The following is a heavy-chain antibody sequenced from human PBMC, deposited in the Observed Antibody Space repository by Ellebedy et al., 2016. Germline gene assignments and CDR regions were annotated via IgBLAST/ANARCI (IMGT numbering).Heavy chain of an antibody. V-gene: IGHV3-48*02. CDR3: ARDGCSGGSCYIAPFEYFHH. Sequence: GGSLRLSCAASGFTFSTYSMNWVRQAPGKGLEWVSYISSGGSSIYYAESAKGRFTISRDNAKNSLYLHMNSLKDEDTAMYYCARDGCSGGSCYIAPFEYFHHWGRGTLVTVSS. CDR1: GFTFSTYS. D-gene: IGHD2-15*01. J-gene: IGHJ1*01. CDR2: ISSGGSSI.